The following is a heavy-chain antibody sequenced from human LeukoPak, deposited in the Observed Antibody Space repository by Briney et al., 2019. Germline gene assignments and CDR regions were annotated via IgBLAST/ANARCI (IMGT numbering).Heavy chain of an antibody. CDR1: GGSISSSNYC. CDR2: IYQSGNT. J-gene: IGHJ4*02. D-gene: IGHD3-10*01. Sequence: PSETLSLTCTASGGSISSSNYCWGWIRQPPGKGLEWIGSIYQSGNTYYNPSLKSRVTIFVDTAKNQFSLRLNSVTAADTAVYYCARQIGAPGFDYWGQGTLVTVSS. CDR3: ARQIGAPGFDY. V-gene: IGHV4-39*01.